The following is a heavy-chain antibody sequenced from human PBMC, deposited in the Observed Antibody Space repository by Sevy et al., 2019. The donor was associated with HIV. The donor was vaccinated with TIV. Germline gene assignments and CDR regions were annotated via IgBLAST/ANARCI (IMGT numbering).Heavy chain of an antibody. Sequence: GGSLRLSCAASGFTFSSYSMNWVRQAPGKGLEWVSSISSSSSYIYYADSVKGRFTISRDSAKNSLYLQMNSLRAEDTAVYYCAREQYDSSGYFDYWGQGTLVTVSS. J-gene: IGHJ4*02. CDR2: ISSSSSYI. V-gene: IGHV3-21*01. CDR3: AREQYDSSGYFDY. CDR1: GFTFSSYS. D-gene: IGHD3-22*01.